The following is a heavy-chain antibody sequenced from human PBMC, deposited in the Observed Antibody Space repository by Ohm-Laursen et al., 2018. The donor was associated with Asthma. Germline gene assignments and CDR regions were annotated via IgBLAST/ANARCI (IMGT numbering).Heavy chain of an antibody. V-gene: IGHV3-53*01. CDR3: ARGMKSNKPYYYGMDV. D-gene: IGHD4-11*01. Sequence: SLRLSCAASGFTVSSNYMSWVRQAPGKGLEWVSVIYSGGSTYYADSVKCRFTISRDNSKNTLYLQMNSLRAEDTAVYYCARGMKSNKPYYYGMDVWGQGTTVTVSS. CDR1: GFTVSSNY. CDR2: IYSGGST. J-gene: IGHJ6*02.